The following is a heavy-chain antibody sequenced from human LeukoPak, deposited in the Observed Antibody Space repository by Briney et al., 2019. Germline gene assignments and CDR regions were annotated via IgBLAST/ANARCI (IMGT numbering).Heavy chain of an antibody. Sequence: GGSLRLSCAASGFTFSSFGMHWVRQAPGKGLDWVAAIWYDGTDKCYADSVKGRFTISRDNSKNTLYLQMNSLRAEDTAVYYCARDHRPTVTTVEYWGQGTLVTVSS. CDR3: ARDHRPTVTTVEY. V-gene: IGHV3-33*01. CDR1: GFTFSSFG. J-gene: IGHJ4*02. CDR2: IWYDGTDK. D-gene: IGHD4-17*01.